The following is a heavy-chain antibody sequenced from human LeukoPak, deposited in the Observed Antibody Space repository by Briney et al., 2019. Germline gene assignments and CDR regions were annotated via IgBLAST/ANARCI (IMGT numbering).Heavy chain of an antibody. D-gene: IGHD2-2*01. V-gene: IGHV3-23*01. CDR2: ISGSGGST. Sequence: PGGSLRLSCAASGFTFSSYGMSWVRQAPGKGLEWVSAISGSGGSTNYADFVKGRFTIARDNSRNTLYLQMKGLRAEDTALYYCAKLKGKDGVRDSYDMWGPGTMVTISA. J-gene: IGHJ3*02. CDR1: GFTFSSYG. CDR3: AKLKGKDGVRDSYDM.